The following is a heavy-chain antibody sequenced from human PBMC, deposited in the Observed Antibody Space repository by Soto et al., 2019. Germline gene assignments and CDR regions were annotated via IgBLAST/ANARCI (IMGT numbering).Heavy chain of an antibody. D-gene: IGHD6-19*01. CDR2: ITSSSSYI. CDR3: AREPGVSSGWYVDY. V-gene: IGHV3-21*01. Sequence: GGSLRLSCAASGFTFSSHSMNWVRQAPGKGLEWVSSITSSSSYINYADSVKGRFTISRDNAKTSLYLQMNSLRAEDTAVYYCAREPGVSSGWYVDYWGQGTLVTVSS. J-gene: IGHJ4*02. CDR1: GFTFSSHS.